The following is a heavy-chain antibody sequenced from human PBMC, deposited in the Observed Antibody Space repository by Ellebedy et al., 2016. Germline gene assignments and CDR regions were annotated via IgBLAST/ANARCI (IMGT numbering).Heavy chain of an antibody. J-gene: IGHJ6*02. CDR3: AAIVVVITHSGMDV. CDR1: GFTFTSYG. V-gene: IGHV3-30*03. Sequence: GGSLRLXXAASGFTFTSYGMHWVRQAPGKGLEWVTGISYDGNNKYYGDSVKGRFTISRDNSKNRMYLQMNSLRAEDTAVYYCAAIVVVITHSGMDVWGQGTTVTVSS. D-gene: IGHD3-22*01. CDR2: ISYDGNNK.